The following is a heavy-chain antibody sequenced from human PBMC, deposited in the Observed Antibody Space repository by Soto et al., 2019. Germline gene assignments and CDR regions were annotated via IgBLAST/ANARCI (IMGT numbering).Heavy chain of an antibody. V-gene: IGHV3-23*01. J-gene: IGHJ6*03. Sequence: GGSLRLSCAASGFTFSSYAMSWVRQAPGKGLEWVSAISGSGGSTYYADSVKGRFTISRDNSKNTLYLQMNSLRAEDTAVYYCAKDGRITFGGVIAEYYYYYMDVWGKGTTVTVSS. D-gene: IGHD3-16*02. CDR3: AKDGRITFGGVIAEYYYYYMDV. CDR1: GFTFSSYA. CDR2: ISGSGGST.